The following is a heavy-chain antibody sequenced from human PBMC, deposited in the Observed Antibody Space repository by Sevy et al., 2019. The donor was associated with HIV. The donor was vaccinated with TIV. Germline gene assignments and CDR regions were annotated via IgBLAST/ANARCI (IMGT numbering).Heavy chain of an antibody. J-gene: IGHJ4*02. Sequence: GGSLRLSCAASGFTFSKYSMSWVRQTPGKGLEWVSTLSFGCGEINYAGSVKGRFTISRDNSKSSVYLQMNNLRPEDTAVYYCAREGCTKPHDYWGQGTLVTVSS. CDR2: LSFGCGEI. D-gene: IGHD2-8*01. CDR3: AREGCTKPHDY. CDR1: GFTFSKYS. V-gene: IGHV3-23*01.